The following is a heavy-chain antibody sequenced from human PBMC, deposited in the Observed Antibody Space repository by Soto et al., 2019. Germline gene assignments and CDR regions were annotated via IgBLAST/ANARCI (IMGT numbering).Heavy chain of an antibody. J-gene: IGHJ4*02. CDR1: GFTFNNYA. CDR3: AKNRFSTCYDAGDS. Sequence: EVQLLESGGDLVQPGVSRRLSCAASGFTFNNYAMSWVRQAPGKGLEWVSAISSSGYSTYYADSVKGRFTISRDDSKNTLYLQMNSLRAEDSAVYYCAKNRFSTCYDAGDSWGQGTLVTVSS. D-gene: IGHD3-22*01. CDR2: ISSSGYST. V-gene: IGHV3-23*01.